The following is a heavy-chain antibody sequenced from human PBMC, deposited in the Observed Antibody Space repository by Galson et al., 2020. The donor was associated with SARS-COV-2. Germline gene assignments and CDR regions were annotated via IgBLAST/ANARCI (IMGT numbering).Heavy chain of an antibody. D-gene: IGHD2-8*01. CDR1: GFPFSSYG. CDR3: VKPMAGYSMDV. J-gene: IGHJ6*02. CDR2: IRNDGSKK. V-gene: IGHV3-30*02. Sequence: GESLKISCAASGFPFSSYGMHWVRQAPGKGLEWLAFIRNDGSKKNYGDSVKGRITMFRDNSKDTLLLHMNNLNTEDTGVYYCVKPMAGYSMDVWGLGTTVTVSS.